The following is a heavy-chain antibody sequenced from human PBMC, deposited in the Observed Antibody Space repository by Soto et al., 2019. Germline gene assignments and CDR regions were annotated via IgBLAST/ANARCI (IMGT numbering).Heavy chain of an antibody. Sequence: EVQLVESGGGLIQPGGSLRLSCAASGFTVSSNYMSWVRQAPGKGLEWVSVIYSGGSTYYADSVKGRFTISGDNSKNTLYLQMNSLRAEDTAVYYCARDRVGGCYPEYFQHWGQGTLVTVSS. V-gene: IGHV3-53*01. D-gene: IGHD2-15*01. CDR3: ARDRVGGCYPEYFQH. J-gene: IGHJ1*01. CDR2: IYSGGST. CDR1: GFTVSSNY.